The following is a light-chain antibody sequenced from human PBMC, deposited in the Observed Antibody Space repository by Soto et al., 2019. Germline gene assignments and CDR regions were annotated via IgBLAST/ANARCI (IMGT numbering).Light chain of an antibody. Sequence: DIVMTQSPDSLAVSLGERATINCKSNQSVLSSSNNKYYLAWYQQKPGQPPKLLIYWASTRESGVPDRFSGSGSGTDFTLTISSLQAEDVAVYYCQQYFSTPLSFGGGTKVEIK. CDR2: WAS. V-gene: IGKV4-1*01. CDR1: QSVLSSSNNKYY. J-gene: IGKJ4*01. CDR3: QQYFSTPLS.